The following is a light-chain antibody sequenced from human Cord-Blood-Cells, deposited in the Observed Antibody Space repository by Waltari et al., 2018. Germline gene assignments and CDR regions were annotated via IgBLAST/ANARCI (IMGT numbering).Light chain of an antibody. V-gene: IGKV3-15*01. J-gene: IGKJ1*01. Sequence: EIVMTQSPATLSVSPGERATLSGRAGQSVSSNLAWYQQKPGQAPRLLIYGSSTRATGIPARFSGSGSGTEFTLTISSLQSEEFAVYYCQQYNNWPRTFGQGTKVEIK. CDR2: GSS. CDR3: QQYNNWPRT. CDR1: QSVSSN.